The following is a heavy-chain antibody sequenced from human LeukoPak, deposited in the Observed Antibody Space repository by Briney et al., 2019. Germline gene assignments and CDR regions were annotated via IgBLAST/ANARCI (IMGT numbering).Heavy chain of an antibody. CDR2: TNHSGST. CDR3: ARGPYYYGSGSYYRWFDP. CDR1: GGSFSGYY. J-gene: IGHJ5*02. V-gene: IGHV4-34*01. D-gene: IGHD3-10*01. Sequence: SETLSLTCAVYGGSFSGYYWSWIRQPPGKGLEWIGETNHSGSTNYNPSLKSRVTISVDTSKNQFSLKLSSVTAAGTAVYYCARGPYYYGSGSYYRWFDPWGQGTLVTVSS.